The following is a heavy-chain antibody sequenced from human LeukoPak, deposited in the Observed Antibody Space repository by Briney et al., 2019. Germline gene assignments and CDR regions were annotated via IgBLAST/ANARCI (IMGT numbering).Heavy chain of an antibody. V-gene: IGHV1-69*04. CDR1: GGTFSSYA. Sequence: SVKVSCKASGGTFSSYAISWVRQAPGQGLEWMGRIIPILGIANYAQKFQGRVTITADKSTSTAYMELSSQRSEDTAVYYCARGGYCSSTSCLWFDPWGQGTLVTVSS. D-gene: IGHD2-2*01. J-gene: IGHJ5*02. CDR2: IIPILGIA. CDR3: ARGGYCSSTSCLWFDP.